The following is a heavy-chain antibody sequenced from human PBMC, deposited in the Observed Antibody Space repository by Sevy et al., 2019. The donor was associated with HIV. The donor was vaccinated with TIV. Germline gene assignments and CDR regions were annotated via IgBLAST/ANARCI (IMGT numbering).Heavy chain of an antibody. Sequence: GGSLRLSCEVSGLSVTNNGMHWVRQAPGKGLEWVAVISYDGINKYYGDSVKGRFIISRDRSKNTLYLQMNILRIEDMAVYYCAKDFTGFYGMDVWAKGPQSPSP. V-gene: IGHV3-30*18. D-gene: IGHD3-9*01. J-gene: IGHJ6*02. CDR3: AKDFTGFYGMDV. CDR1: GLSVTNNG. CDR2: ISYDGINK.